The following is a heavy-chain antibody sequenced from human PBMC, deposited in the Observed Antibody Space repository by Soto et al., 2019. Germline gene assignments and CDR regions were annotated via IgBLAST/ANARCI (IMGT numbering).Heavy chain of an antibody. D-gene: IGHD2-8*01. CDR3: AGAPGWLIVS. CDR1: GFTFSTFW. Sequence: EMQMVESGGGLVQPGGSLRLSCATSGFTFSTFWMFWVRQAPGKGLEWVATIKKDGSEERYVDSVKGRFTISRGNAKHALHRQVSSLRGEDTAVYFCAGAPGWLIVSWCEGTLVTVSS. J-gene: IGHJ4*02. CDR2: IKKDGSEE. V-gene: IGHV3-7*04.